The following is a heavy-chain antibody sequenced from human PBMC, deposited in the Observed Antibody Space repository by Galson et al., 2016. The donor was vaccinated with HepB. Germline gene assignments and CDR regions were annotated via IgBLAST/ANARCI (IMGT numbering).Heavy chain of an antibody. CDR3: ARNHRAREGFGI. Sequence: SATLSLTRSVAGGSISIRKWWSCMRQRPGKGLERIGEISHSGTTDTNPSFKSPINISVDMTKNEFSLKMSSVTAADTAVYYGARNHRAREGFGIWGQRSLVTVSS. J-gene: IGHJ3*02. CDR2: ISHSGTT. D-gene: IGHD1-26*01. V-gene: IGHV4-4*02. CDR1: GGSISIRKW.